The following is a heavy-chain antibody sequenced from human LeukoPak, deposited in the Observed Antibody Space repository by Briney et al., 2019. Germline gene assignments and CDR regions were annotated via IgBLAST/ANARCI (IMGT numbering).Heavy chain of an antibody. CDR3: ARAGRDIRGDLSKGMDV. CDR2: ISSSGSTI. CDR1: GFTFSSYE. Sequence: GGSLRLSCAASGFTFSSYEMNWVRQAPGKGLEWVSYISSSGSTIYYADSVKGRFTITRDNAKNSLYLQMNSLRAEDTAVYYCARAGRDIRGDLSKGMDVWGQGTTVTVSS. D-gene: IGHD5-12*01. V-gene: IGHV3-48*03. J-gene: IGHJ6*02.